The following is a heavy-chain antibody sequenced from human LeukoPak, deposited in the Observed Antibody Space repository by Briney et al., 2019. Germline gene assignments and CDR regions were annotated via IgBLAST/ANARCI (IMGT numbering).Heavy chain of an antibody. D-gene: IGHD1-26*01. CDR3: ARGRWISGSYYNFDY. Sequence: SETLSLTCTVSGGSISSSSYYWGWIRQPPGKGLEWIGSIYHSGSTYYNPSLKSRVTISVDTSKNQFSLKLSSVTAADTAVYYCARGRWISGSYYNFDYWGQGTLVTVSS. CDR1: GGSISSSSYY. CDR2: IYHSGST. J-gene: IGHJ4*02. V-gene: IGHV4-39*07.